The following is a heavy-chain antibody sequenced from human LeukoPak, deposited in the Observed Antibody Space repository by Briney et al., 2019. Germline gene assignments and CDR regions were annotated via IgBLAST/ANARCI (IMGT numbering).Heavy chain of an antibody. V-gene: IGHV4-39*07. CDR1: GDSISTTSYY. J-gene: IGHJ4*02. CDR2: INHSGST. CDR3: ARVRVGYSTQRQLYYFDY. D-gene: IGHD4-11*01. Sequence: SETLSLTCTVSGDSISTTSYYWAWIRQPPGKLLEWIGEINHSGSTNYNPSLKCRVTISVDTSKNQFSLKLSSVTAADTAGYYCARVRVGYSTQRQLYYFDYWGQGTLVTVSS.